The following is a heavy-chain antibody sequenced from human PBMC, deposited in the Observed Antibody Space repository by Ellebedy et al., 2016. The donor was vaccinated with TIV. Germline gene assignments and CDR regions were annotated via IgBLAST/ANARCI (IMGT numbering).Heavy chain of an antibody. Sequence: GESLKISCAASGFTFSSYSMNWVRQAPGKGLEWVSYISSSSSTIYYADSVKGRFTISRDNAKNSLYLQMNSLRDEETAVYYCARNPTDYDGWSGQGLPDYWGQGTLVTVSS. J-gene: IGHJ4*02. CDR3: ARNPTDYDGWSGQGLPDY. D-gene: IGHD3-3*01. CDR2: ISSSSSTI. V-gene: IGHV3-48*02. CDR1: GFTFSSYS.